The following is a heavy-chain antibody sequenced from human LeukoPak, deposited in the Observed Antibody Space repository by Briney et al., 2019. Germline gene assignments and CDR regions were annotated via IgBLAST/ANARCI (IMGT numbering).Heavy chain of an antibody. CDR2: INAGNGNT. V-gene: IGHV1-3*01. J-gene: IGHJ5*02. CDR3: ATDLYCSSTSCYVLGWFDP. CDR1: GYTFTSYA. D-gene: IGHD2-2*01. Sequence: ASVKVSCKASGYTFTSYAMHWVRQAPGQRLEWMGWINAGNGNTKYSQKFQGRVTITRDTSASTAYMELSSLRSEDTAVYYCATDLYCSSTSCYVLGWFDPWGQGTLVTVSS.